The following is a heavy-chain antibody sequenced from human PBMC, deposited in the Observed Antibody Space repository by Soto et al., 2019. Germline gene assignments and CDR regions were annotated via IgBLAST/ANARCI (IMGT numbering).Heavy chain of an antibody. V-gene: IGHV4-59*12. CDR3: ARVPDR. CDR2: MYYSGST. Sequence: SETLSLTCTVSGGSISSYYWSWIRQPPGKGLEWIGYMYYSGSTNYNPSLKSRVTISVDTSKNQFSLKLSSVTAADTAVYYCARVPDRWGQGTLVTVSS. J-gene: IGHJ5*02. D-gene: IGHD2-2*01. CDR1: GGSISSYY.